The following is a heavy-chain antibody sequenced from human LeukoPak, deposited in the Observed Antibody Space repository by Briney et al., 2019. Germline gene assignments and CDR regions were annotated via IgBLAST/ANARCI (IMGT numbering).Heavy chain of an antibody. CDR2: INPNSGGT. J-gene: IGHJ4*02. CDR3: ARVKWGAVGGMGGRYYFDY. Sequence: ASVKVSCKASGYTFTGYYMHWVRQAPGQGLEWMGRINPNSGGTNYAQKFQGRVTMTRDTSISTAYMELSRVRADDTAVYYCARVKWGAVGGMGGRYYFDYWGQGTLVTVSS. V-gene: IGHV1-2*06. CDR1: GYTFTGYY. D-gene: IGHD6-19*01.